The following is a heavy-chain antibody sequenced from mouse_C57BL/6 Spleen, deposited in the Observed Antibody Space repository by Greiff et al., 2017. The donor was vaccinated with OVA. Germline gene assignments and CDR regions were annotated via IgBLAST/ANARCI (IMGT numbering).Heavy chain of an antibody. Sequence: EVQLQQSGPELVKPGASVKISCKASGYTFTDYYMNWVKQSHGKSLEWIGDINPNNGGTSYNQKFKGKATLTVDKSSSTAYMELRSLTSEDSAVYYCARKFLVTTRAYWYFDVWGTGTTVTVSS. CDR2: INPNNGGT. J-gene: IGHJ1*03. CDR3: ARKFLVTTRAYWYFDV. D-gene: IGHD2-2*01. CDR1: GYTFTDYY. V-gene: IGHV1-26*01.